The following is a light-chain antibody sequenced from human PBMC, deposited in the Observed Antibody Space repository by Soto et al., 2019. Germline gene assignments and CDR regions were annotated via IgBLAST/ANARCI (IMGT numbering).Light chain of an antibody. Sequence: DIQMTQSPSSLSASVGDRVTITCRASQSITTYLNWYQQKPWKAPKLLIYAASSLESGVQSTLRGSESGTNFTLTISSLQPEDFATYYCQHSHSPPWTFGKGTKVESK. J-gene: IGKJ1*01. CDR3: QHSHSPPWT. V-gene: IGKV1-39*01. CDR1: QSITTY. CDR2: AAS.